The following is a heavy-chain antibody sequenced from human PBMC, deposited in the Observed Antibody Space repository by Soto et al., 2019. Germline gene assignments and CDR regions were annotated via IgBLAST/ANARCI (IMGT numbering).Heavy chain of an antibody. D-gene: IGHD2-2*02. CDR2: IYYSGST. CDR3: AVVVPAAIRGPYFDY. V-gene: IGHV4-39*01. Sequence: KTSETLSLTCTVSGGSISSSSYYWGWIRQPPGKGLGWIGSIYYSGSTYYNPSLKSRVTISVDTSKNQFSLKLSSVTAADTAVYYCAVVVPAAIRGPYFDYWGQGTLVTVSS. CDR1: GGSISSSSYY. J-gene: IGHJ4*02.